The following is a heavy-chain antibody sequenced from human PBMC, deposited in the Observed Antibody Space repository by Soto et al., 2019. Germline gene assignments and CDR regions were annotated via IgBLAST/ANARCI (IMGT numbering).Heavy chain of an antibody. V-gene: IGHV3-13*05. CDR3: ARGSTYSGLDV. CDR2: IGTAGAP. Sequence: GGSLRLSCAASGFTFNSYDMHWVRQVTGKGLEWVSAIGTAGAPYYPGSVKGRFTISRENAKNSLYLQMNSLRDGDTAVYYGARGSTYSGLDVWGQGTTVTVSS. J-gene: IGHJ6*02. CDR1: GFTFNSYD.